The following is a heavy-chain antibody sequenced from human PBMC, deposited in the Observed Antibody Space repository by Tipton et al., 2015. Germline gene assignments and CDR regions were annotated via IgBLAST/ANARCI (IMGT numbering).Heavy chain of an antibody. D-gene: IGHD5/OR15-5a*01. J-gene: IGHJ6*02. CDR3: ARVDSVTYTSMDV. Sequence: SGAEVKVSCKASGYDFTDYYLHWVRQAPGQGLEWMGWISPKTGGTNYAQQFQGRVTMTRDTSISTAFMELRWLRSDDTAMYYCARVDSVTYTSMDVWGQGTTVTVSS. CDR1: GYDFTDYY. V-gene: IGHV1-2*02. CDR2: ISPKTGGT.